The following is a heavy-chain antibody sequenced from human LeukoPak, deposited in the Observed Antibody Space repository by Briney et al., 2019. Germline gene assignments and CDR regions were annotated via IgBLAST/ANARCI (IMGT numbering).Heavy chain of an antibody. V-gene: IGHV3-9*01. J-gene: IGHJ4*02. Sequence: PGRSLRLSCAASGFTFDDYAMHWVRQAPGKGLEWVSGISWNSGSIGYADSVKGRFTISRDNAKNSLYLQMNSLRAEDTALYYCASWGGSYYKPETFDYWGQGTLVTVSS. CDR3: ASWGGSYYKPETFDY. CDR2: ISWNSGSI. D-gene: IGHD1-26*01. CDR1: GFTFDDYA.